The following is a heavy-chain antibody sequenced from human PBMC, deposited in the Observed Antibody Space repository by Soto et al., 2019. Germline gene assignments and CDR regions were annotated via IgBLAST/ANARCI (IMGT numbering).Heavy chain of an antibody. CDR2: ISGSGGST. D-gene: IGHD2-2*01. CDR3: AKDREREYQLLKFSCYDY. CDR1: GFTFSSYA. V-gene: IGHV3-23*01. Sequence: GGSLRLSCAASGFTFSSYAMSWVRQAPGKGLEWVSAISGSGGSTYYADSVKGRFTISRDNSKNTLYLQMNSLRAEDTAVYYCAKDREREYQLLKFSCYDYWGQGTLVTVSS. J-gene: IGHJ4*02.